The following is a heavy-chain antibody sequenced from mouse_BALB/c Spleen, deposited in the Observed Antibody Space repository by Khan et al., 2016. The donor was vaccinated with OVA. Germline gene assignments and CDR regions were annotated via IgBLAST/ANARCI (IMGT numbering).Heavy chain of an antibody. J-gene: IGHJ3*01. V-gene: IGHV5-6*02. CDR2: INSDGYYT. CDR3: ASRLTGSFAY. Sequence: LVESGGDLVKPGGSLRLSCAAPVFTFSTYGMSWVRQFPDKRLEWVATINSDGYYTYYLDTVKRRFTLSRNNAENTLYLQMSSLKSEDTAIYYCASRLTGSFAYWGQGTLVTVST. CDR1: VFTFSTYG. D-gene: IGHD4-1*01.